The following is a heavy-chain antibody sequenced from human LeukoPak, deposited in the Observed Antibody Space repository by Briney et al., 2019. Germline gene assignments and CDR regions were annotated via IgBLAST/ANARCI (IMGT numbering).Heavy chain of an antibody. D-gene: IGHD4-17*01. CDR3: ARLNGDYDRANFDY. J-gene: IGHJ4*02. Sequence: PGGSLRLSCAASGFTFSDYYMSWIRQAPGKGLEWVSYISSSSSYIYYADSVKGRFTISRDNAKNSLYLQMNSLRAEDTAVYYCARLNGDYDRANFDYWGQGTLVTVSS. CDR2: ISSSSSYI. CDR1: GFTFSDYY. V-gene: IGHV3-11*06.